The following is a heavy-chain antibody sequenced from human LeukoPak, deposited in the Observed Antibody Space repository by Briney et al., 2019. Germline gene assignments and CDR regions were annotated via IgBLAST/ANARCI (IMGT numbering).Heavy chain of an antibody. CDR2: TRNKANSYTT. CDR1: GFTFSDHY. CDR3: ASVSSGRATEFEY. Sequence: GGSLRLSCAASGFTFSDHYMDWFRQAPGKGLEWVGRTRNKANSYTTEYAASVKGRFTISRDDSKNSLYLQMNSLKTEDTAVYDYASVSSGRATEFEYWGQGTLVTVSS. J-gene: IGHJ4*02. V-gene: IGHV3-72*01. D-gene: IGHD3-22*01.